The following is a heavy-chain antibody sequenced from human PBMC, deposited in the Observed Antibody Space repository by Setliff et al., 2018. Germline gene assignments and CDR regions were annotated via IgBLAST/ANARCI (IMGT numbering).Heavy chain of an antibody. J-gene: IGHJ6*02. CDR1: GGTFSIYT. V-gene: IGHV1-69*13. D-gene: IGHD2-2*02. CDR2: IIPIFGTA. CDR3: ARDSRGLVPAAIEGTYYYYGMDV. Sequence: SVKVSCKASGGTFSIYTISWVRQAPGQGLEWMGRIIPIFGTANYAQKFQGRVTITADESTSTAYMELSSLRSEDTAVYYCARDSRGLVPAAIEGTYYYYGMDVWGQGTTVTVSS.